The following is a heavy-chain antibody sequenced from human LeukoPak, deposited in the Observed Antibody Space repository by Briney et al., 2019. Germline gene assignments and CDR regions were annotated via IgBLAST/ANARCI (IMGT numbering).Heavy chain of an antibody. CDR2: ISASGGST. Sequence: GGSLRLSYAASGFTFSNYAMTWVRQAPGKGLEWVSGISASGGSTYYADSVRGRFIISRDKSKNTLYLQMNSLRAEDTAVYYCAKGRTGYSTSSSDYWDQGTLVTVSS. CDR3: AKGRTGYSTSSSDY. CDR1: GFTFSNYA. D-gene: IGHD6-6*01. J-gene: IGHJ4*02. V-gene: IGHV3-23*01.